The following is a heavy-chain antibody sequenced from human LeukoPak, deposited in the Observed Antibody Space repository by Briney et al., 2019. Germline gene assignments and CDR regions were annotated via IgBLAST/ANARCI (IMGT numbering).Heavy chain of an antibody. CDR2: ISHSGSP. J-gene: IGHJ2*01. V-gene: IGHV4-38-2*02. CDR3: ARDPVVPATSMQFDWYFDL. D-gene: IGHD2-15*01. CDR1: GYSISSAYY. Sequence: PSETLSLTCTVSGYSISSAYYWGWIRQPPGKGLAWIGSISHSGSPYYNPSLKSRVTISVHTSKNQFSLKLSSVTAADTAVYYCARDPVVPATSMQFDWYFDLWGRGTLVTVSS.